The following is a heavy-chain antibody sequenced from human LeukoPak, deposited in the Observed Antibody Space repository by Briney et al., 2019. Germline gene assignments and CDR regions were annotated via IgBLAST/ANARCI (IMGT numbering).Heavy chain of an antibody. V-gene: IGHV3-23*01. CDR1: GFTFSSYA. CDR3: AKEFGSWVDY. Sequence: PGGSLRLSCAASGFTFSSYAMHWVRQAPGKGLEWVSGISGTGGTIYCVDSVKGRFIISRDNSKNTLYLHMSSLRAEDTAIYYCAKEFGSWVDYWGQGTLVTVSS. D-gene: IGHD3-10*01. J-gene: IGHJ4*02. CDR2: ISGTGGTI.